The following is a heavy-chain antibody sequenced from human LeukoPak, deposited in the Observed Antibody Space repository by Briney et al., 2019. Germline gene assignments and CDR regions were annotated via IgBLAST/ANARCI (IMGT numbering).Heavy chain of an antibody. D-gene: IGHD3-3*01. CDR1: GGSIISSNYY. Sequence: SETLSLTCSVSGGSIISSNYYWRWIRRHPGMGLEWIGSIYQSGSGSSYYNPSLKSRVTIFGDTSKNQFFLRLSSVTAADTAVYYCASTLRFLPYRRFDYWGQGTLVTVPS. CDR2: IYQSGSGSS. V-gene: IGHV4-39*01. J-gene: IGHJ4*02. CDR3: ASTLRFLPYRRFDY.